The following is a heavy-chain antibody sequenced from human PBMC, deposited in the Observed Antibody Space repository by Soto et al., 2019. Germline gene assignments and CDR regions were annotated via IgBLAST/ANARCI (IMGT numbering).Heavy chain of an antibody. CDR1: GFTVSSNY. Sequence: PGGSLRLSCAASGFTVSSNYMSWVRQAPGKGLEWVSVIYSGGSTYYADSVKGRFTISRHNSKNTLYLQMNSLRAEDTAVYYCARERSSGWQDAFDIWGQGTMVTVS. D-gene: IGHD6-19*01. CDR2: IYSGGST. V-gene: IGHV3-53*04. J-gene: IGHJ3*02. CDR3: ARERSSGWQDAFDI.